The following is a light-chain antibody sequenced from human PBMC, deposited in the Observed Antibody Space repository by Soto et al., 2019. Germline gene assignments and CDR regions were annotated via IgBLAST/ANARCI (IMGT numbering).Light chain of an antibody. CDR3: CSYAGSSTVV. CDR1: SNDVGSYNL. CDR2: EGS. J-gene: IGLJ3*02. V-gene: IGLV2-23*01. Sequence: QSALTQPASVSGSPGQSITISCTGTSNDVGSYNLVSWYQQHPGKAPKLMIYEGSKRPSGVSNRFSGSKSGNTASLTISGLQAEEEADYYCCSYAGSSTVVFGGGTKLTVL.